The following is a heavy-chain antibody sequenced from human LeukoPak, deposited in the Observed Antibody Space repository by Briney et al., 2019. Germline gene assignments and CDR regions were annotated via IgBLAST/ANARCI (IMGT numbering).Heavy chain of an antibody. J-gene: IGHJ6*03. Sequence: GESLKISCKGSGYSFTSYWIGWVRQMPGKGLEWMGIIYPGDSDTRYSPSFQGQVTISADKSISTAYLQWSSLKASDTAMYYCARSSYSSVAGYCMDVWGKGTTVTVSS. CDR2: IYPGDSDT. V-gene: IGHV5-51*01. D-gene: IGHD6-25*01. CDR1: GYSFTSYW. CDR3: ARSSYSSVAGYCMDV.